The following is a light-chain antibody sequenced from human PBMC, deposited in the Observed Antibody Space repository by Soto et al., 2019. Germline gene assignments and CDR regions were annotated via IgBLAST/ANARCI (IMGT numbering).Light chain of an antibody. CDR1: SSDAGGYNF. V-gene: IGLV2-11*01. CDR3: CSYAGSHFL. J-gene: IGLJ2*01. CDR2: DVS. Sequence: QSVLTQPHSVSGSPGQSVTISCTGTSSDAGGYNFVSWYQQHPGKAPKLMIYDVSQRPSGVPDRFSVSKSGNTASLTISGPQDEDEAYYCCCSYAGSHFLFGGGTKLAVL.